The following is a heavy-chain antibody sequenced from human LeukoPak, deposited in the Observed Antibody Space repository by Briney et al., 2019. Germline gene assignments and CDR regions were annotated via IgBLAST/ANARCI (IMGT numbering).Heavy chain of an antibody. CDR1: VDSISSGDYF. V-gene: IGHV4-61*02. Sequence: PSLTLSLTCSVSVDSISSGDYFWSWIRQPAGKGLEWIGRISSSGSTNYNPFLRSQVTISVDTSKNQFSLRLSSVTAADTAVYYCARLRQWTYYFDYWGQGTLVTVSS. D-gene: IGHD6-19*01. CDR2: ISSSGST. CDR3: ARLRQWTYYFDY. J-gene: IGHJ4*02.